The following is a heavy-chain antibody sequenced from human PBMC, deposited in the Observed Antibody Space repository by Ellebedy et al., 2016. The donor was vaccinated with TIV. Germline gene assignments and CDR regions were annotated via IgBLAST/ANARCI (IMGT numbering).Heavy chain of an antibody. CDR1: GYIFTGYS. CDR2: INPNSGGT. Sequence: AASVKVSCKASGYIFTGYSIHWVRQAPGQGLEWMGWINPNSGGTNYAQKFQGRVTMTRETSISTAYMELSRLRSDDPAVYYCARGRYSGFDWSRAVAGAALVYWGQGSLVTVSS. D-gene: IGHD5-12*01. V-gene: IGHV1-2*02. J-gene: IGHJ4*02. CDR3: ARGRYSGFDWSRAVAGAALVY.